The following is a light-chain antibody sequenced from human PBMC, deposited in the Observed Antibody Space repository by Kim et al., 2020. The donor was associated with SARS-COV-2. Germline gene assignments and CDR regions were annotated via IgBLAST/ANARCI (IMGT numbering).Light chain of an antibody. CDR3: SSSTRTSTLL. J-gene: IGLJ3*02. V-gene: IGLV2-14*03. Sequence: GQSITISCTGTSSDIGNHEYVSWYQQHPGKATKLILYGVSNRPSGISSRFSGSKFGNTASLTISGLQAEDEADYYCSSSTRTSTLLFGGGTKVTVL. CDR1: SSDIGNHEY. CDR2: GVS.